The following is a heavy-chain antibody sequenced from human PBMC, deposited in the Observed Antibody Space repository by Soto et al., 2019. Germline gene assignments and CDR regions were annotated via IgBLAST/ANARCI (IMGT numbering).Heavy chain of an antibody. Sequence: QVQLVQSGAEVKKPGASVKVSCKASGYTFTSYAMHWVRQAPGQRLEWMGWINAGNGNTKYSQKFQGRVTITKDTSKNQVVLTMTNMDPVDTATYYCTHMRGSGLYGMDVWGQGTTVTVSS. CDR3: THMRGSGLYGMDV. CDR2: INAGNGNT. J-gene: IGHJ6*02. CDR1: GYTFTSYA. D-gene: IGHD3-10*01. V-gene: IGHV1-3*01.